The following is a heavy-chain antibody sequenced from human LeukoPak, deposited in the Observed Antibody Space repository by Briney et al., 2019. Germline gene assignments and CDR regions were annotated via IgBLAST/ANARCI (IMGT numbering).Heavy chain of an antibody. J-gene: IGHJ6*04. CDR3: ARHQDGSGTGSMDV. CDR2: IYPGESDT. V-gene: IGHV5-51*01. Sequence: GEPLEISCKGSGSTFTSYWIGGVRQLPGKGREGRGIIYPGESDTRYSPSLQGQVTISADKSISTAYLQWSSLKASDTAMYYCARHQDGSGTGSMDVWGKGTTVTVSS. CDR1: GSTFTSYW. D-gene: IGHD3-10*01.